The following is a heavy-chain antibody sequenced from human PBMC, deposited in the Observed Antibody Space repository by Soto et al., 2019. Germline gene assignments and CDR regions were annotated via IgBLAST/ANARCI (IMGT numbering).Heavy chain of an antibody. CDR3: ARIGENYYGAGSYYNFNWFDP. J-gene: IGHJ5*02. CDR2: IYYGGST. CDR1: GGSISSSSYY. D-gene: IGHD3-10*01. Sequence: TLSLTCTVSGGSISSSSYYWGWIRQPRGKGLEWIGSIYYGGSTFYNPSLKSRVTISVDRSKNQFSLKLSSVTAADTAVYYCARIGENYYGAGSYYNFNWFDPRGQGTPVTVSA. V-gene: IGHV4-39*01.